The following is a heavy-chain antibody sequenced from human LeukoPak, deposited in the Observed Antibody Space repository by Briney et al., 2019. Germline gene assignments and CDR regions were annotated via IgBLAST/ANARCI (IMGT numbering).Heavy chain of an antibody. V-gene: IGHV3-23*01. J-gene: IGHJ5*02. CDR3: AKDHVVVIVGWFDP. CDR1: GFIFSRYA. Sequence: PGGSLRLSCAASGFIFSRYAMSWVRQAPGKGLEWVSGISGSGGRTYYADSVKGRLTISRDNSKNTLYLQMNSLRVEDTAVYYCAKDHVVVIVGWFDPWGQGTLVTVSA. CDR2: ISGSGGRT. D-gene: IGHD2-2*01.